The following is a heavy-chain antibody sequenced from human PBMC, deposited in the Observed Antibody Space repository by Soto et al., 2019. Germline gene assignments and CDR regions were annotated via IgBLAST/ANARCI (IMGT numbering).Heavy chain of an antibody. D-gene: IGHD1-26*01. Sequence: VGSLRLSCAASGFIFEDFGMSWVRQAPGKGLEWISSISGSGFKKYYADSVKGRFTISRDNSKSTVYLELNNLSAEDTAVYHCAKNQGVELVPLATVDWFDPWGQGSVVTVSS. CDR2: ISGSGFKK. J-gene: IGHJ5*02. CDR1: GFIFEDFG. CDR3: AKNQGVELVPLATVDWFDP. V-gene: IGHV3-23*01.